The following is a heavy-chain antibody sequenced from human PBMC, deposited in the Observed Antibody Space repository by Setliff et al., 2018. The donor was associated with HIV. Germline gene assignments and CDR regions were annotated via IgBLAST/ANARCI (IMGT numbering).Heavy chain of an antibody. CDR1: GYTSTSYD. Sequence: ASVKVSCKASGYTSTSYDINWVRQATGQGLEWMGWMNPNSGNTGYAQKFQGRVTMTRNTSISTAYMELSSLRSEDTAVYYCARGSYSSSWYGYYYYGMDVWGQGTTVTVSS. CDR3: ARGSYSSSWYGYYYYGMDV. J-gene: IGHJ6*02. CDR2: MNPNSGNT. V-gene: IGHV1-8*01. D-gene: IGHD6-13*01.